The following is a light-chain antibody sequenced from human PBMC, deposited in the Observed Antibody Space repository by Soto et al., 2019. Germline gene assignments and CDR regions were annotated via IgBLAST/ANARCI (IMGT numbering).Light chain of an antibody. CDR1: QRVDNNY. Sequence: EIVLTQSPGALSLSPGERATLSCGASQRVDNNYVAWYQQKPGLAPRLLIYDAVNRTTGIPDRFSGGGSGTHFTLTIGSLEPEDVAVYYCHQYGNSRYTFGQGTKVQI. CDR3: HQYGNSRYT. V-gene: IGKV3D-20*01. J-gene: IGKJ2*01. CDR2: DAV.